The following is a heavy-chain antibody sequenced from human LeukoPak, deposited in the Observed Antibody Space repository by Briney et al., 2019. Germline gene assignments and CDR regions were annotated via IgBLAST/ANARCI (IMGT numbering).Heavy chain of an antibody. D-gene: IGHD5-12*01. CDR3: AKGLGDSGYDYEVDY. CDR1: GFTFSSYA. Sequence: PGGSLRLSCAASGFTFSSYAMHWVRQAPGEGLEWVAVISYDGSNKYYADSVKGRFTISRDNSKNTLYLQMNSLRAEDTAVYYCAKGLGDSGYDYEVDYWGQGTLVTVSS. J-gene: IGHJ4*02. V-gene: IGHV3-30-3*01. CDR2: ISYDGSNK.